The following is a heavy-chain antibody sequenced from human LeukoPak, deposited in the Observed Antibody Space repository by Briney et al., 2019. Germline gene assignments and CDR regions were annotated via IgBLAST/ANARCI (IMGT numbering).Heavy chain of an antibody. J-gene: IGHJ5*02. CDR3: AGDNSGGRNQWFGP. Sequence: GGSLRLSCAASGFTFSSYSMNWVRQAPGKGLEWVSSISSSSSYIYYADSVKGRFTISRDNAKNSLYLQMNSLRAEDTAVYYCAGDNSGGRNQWFGPWGQGTLGTGSS. CDR2: ISSSSSYI. D-gene: IGHD2-15*01. V-gene: IGHV3-21*01. CDR1: GFTFSSYS.